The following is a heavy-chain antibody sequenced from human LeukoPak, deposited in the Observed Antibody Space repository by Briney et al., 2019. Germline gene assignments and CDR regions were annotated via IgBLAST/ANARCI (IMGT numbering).Heavy chain of an antibody. Sequence: GASVKASCKASGYTYPGYYMHWVRQAPGQGLEWMGWINPNSGGTKYAQKFQGRVTMTRDTSISTAYMELSRLRSDDTAVYYCARAIAVAEDYWGQETLATVSS. J-gene: IGHJ4*02. CDR1: GYTYPGYY. D-gene: IGHD6-19*01. CDR2: INPNSGGT. CDR3: ARAIAVAEDY. V-gene: IGHV1-2*02.